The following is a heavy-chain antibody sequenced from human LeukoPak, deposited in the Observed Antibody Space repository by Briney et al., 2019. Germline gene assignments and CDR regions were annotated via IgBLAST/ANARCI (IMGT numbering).Heavy chain of an antibody. CDR2: INSYNGNT. Sequence: ASVKVSCKASGYTFTSYGISWVRQAPGQGLEWMGWINSYNGNTNYAQKLQGRVTMTTDTSTSTAYMELRSLRSDDTAVYYCARDGKVAAAGTLAYYYGMDVWGQGTTVTVPS. V-gene: IGHV1-18*01. D-gene: IGHD6-13*01. J-gene: IGHJ6*02. CDR3: ARDGKVAAAGTLAYYYGMDV. CDR1: GYTFTSYG.